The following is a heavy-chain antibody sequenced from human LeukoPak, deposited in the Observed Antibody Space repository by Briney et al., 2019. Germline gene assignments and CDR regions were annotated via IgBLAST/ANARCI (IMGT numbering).Heavy chain of an antibody. CDR3: ARNEDYFDY. J-gene: IGHJ4*02. Sequence: GGSLRLSCEASGFIVSSNYVSWVRQAPGKGLEWVSVIYRGGSTYYADSVKGRFTISRDNSKNTLYLQMNSLRAEDTAVYYCARNEDYFDYWGQGTLVTVFS. CDR1: GFIVSSNY. CDR2: IYRGGST. V-gene: IGHV3-53*01.